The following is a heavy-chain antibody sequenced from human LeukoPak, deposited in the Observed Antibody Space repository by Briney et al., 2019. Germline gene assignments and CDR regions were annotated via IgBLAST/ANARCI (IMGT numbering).Heavy chain of an antibody. D-gene: IGHD2-15*01. CDR2: IYYSGST. Sequence: TSETLSLTCTVSGGSISSYYWSWIRQPPGKGLEWIGYIYYSGSTNYNPSLKSRVTISVDTSQNQFSLKLSSVTAVDTAVYYCARGGSNFDYWGQGTLVTVSS. CDR3: ARGGSNFDY. J-gene: IGHJ4*02. V-gene: IGHV4-59*01. CDR1: GGSISSYY.